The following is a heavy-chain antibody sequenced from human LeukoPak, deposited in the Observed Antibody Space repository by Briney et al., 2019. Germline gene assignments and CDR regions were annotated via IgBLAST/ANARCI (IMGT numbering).Heavy chain of an antibody. Sequence: PSETLSLTCTVSGGSISNYFWRWIRQPPGKGLEWIGFITYSGSTDHNPSLKSRVTISVDASKNQFSLKLTSVTAADTAVYYCVRHTTSGWYQVVYWGQGTLVTVSS. V-gene: IGHV4-59*01. CDR1: GGSISNYF. J-gene: IGHJ4*02. CDR3: VRHTTSGWYQVVY. CDR2: ITYSGST. D-gene: IGHD6-19*01.